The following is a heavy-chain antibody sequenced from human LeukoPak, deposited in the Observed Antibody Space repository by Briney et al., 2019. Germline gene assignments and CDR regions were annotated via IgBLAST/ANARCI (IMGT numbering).Heavy chain of an antibody. D-gene: IGHD6-6*01. CDR3: AKGSGETRPYYFDY. CDR2: ISYDGSNK. J-gene: IGHJ4*02. CDR1: GFTFSSYG. Sequence: GGSLRLSCTASGFTFSSYGMHWVRQAPGKGLEWVAVISYDGSNKYYADSVKGRFTISRDNSKNTLYLQMNSLRAEDTAVYYCAKGSGETRPYYFDYWGQGTLVTVSS. V-gene: IGHV3-30*18.